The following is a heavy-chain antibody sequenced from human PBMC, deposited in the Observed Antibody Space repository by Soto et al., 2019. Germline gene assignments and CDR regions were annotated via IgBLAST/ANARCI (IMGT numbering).Heavy chain of an antibody. Sequence: SETLSLTCAVYGGSFSGYYWSWIRQPPGKGLEWIGEINHSGSTNYDPSLKRRVTISVDKSKNQFALKLSSVTAADTAVYYCARGAVSRFPYGSGSYSRSSYYYYGMDVWGQGTTVTVSS. CDR2: INHSGST. J-gene: IGHJ6*02. V-gene: IGHV4-34*01. CDR3: ARGAVSRFPYGSGSYSRSSYYYYGMDV. D-gene: IGHD3-10*01. CDR1: GGSFSGYY.